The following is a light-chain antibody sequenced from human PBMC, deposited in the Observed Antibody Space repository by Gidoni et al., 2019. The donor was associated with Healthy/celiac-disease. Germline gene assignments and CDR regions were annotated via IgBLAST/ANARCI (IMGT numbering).Light chain of an antibody. CDR3: QQSYSTHTWT. CDR1: QSISSY. CDR2: AAS. V-gene: IGKV1-39*01. J-gene: IGKJ1*01. Sequence: DIQMTQSPSSLSASVGDRVTITCRASQSISSYLNWYQQKPGNAPKLLIYAASSLQSGVPSSFSGSGSWTDFTLTISSLQPEDFATYYCQQSYSTHTWTFGQGTKVEIK.